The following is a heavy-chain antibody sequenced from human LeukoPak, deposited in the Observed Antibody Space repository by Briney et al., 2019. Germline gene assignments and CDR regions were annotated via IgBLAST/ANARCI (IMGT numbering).Heavy chain of an antibody. V-gene: IGHV1-8*03. J-gene: IGHJ6*03. CDR2: MNPNSGNT. CDR3: ARAHSRVQLWLSYYYYYMDV. D-gene: IGHD5-18*01. Sequence: GASVKVSCKASGYTFTSYDINWVRQATGQGLEWMGWMNPNSGNTGYAQKFQGRVTITRNTSISTAYMELSSLRSEDTAVYYCARAHSRVQLWLSYYYYYMDVWGKGTTVTVSS. CDR1: GYTFTSYD.